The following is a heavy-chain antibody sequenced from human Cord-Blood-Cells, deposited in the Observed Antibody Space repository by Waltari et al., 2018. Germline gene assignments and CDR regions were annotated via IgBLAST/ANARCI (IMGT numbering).Heavy chain of an antibody. V-gene: IGHV4-59*01. D-gene: IGHD3-3*01. CDR2: IYYSGST. CDR1: GGSISSYH. CDR3: ARGGYDFWSGYYYFDY. Sequence: QVQLQESGPGLVKPSETLSLTCTVSGGSISSYHWSWIRQPPGKGLEWIGYIYYSGSTNYNPSLKSRVTISVDTSKNQFSLKLSSVTAADTAVYYCARGGYDFWSGYYYFDYWGQGTLVTVSS. J-gene: IGHJ4*02.